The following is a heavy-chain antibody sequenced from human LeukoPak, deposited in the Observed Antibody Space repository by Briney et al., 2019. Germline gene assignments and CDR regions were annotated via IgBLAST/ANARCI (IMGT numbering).Heavy chain of an antibody. CDR3: AKVYYGSGSAYYFDY. CDR1: GFTFSSYA. V-gene: IGHV3-23*01. J-gene: IGHJ4*02. D-gene: IGHD3-10*01. CDR2: ISGSGGST. Sequence: GWSLRLSCAASGFTFSSYAMSWVRQAPGKGLEWVSAISGSGGSTYYADSVKGRFTISRDNSKNTLYLQMNSLRAEDTAVYYCAKVYYGSGSAYYFDYWGQGTLVTVSS.